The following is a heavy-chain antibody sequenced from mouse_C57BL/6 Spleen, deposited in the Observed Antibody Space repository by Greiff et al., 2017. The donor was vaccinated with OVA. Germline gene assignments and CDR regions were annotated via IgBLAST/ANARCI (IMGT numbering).Heavy chain of an antibody. CDR2: ISSGSSTI. J-gene: IGHJ1*03. D-gene: IGHD2-4*01. CDR3: PRAGYYDYDWYFDV. CDR1: GFTFSDYG. Sequence: VQLQQSGGGLVKPGGSLKLSCAASGFTFSDYGMHWVRQAPEKGLEWVAYISSGSSTIYYADTVKGRFTISRDNAKNTLFLQMTSLRSEDTAMYYCPRAGYYDYDWYFDVWGTGTTVTVSS. V-gene: IGHV5-17*01.